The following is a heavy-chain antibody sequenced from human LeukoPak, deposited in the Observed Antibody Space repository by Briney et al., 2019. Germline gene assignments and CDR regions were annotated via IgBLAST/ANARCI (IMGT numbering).Heavy chain of an antibody. J-gene: IGHJ4*02. V-gene: IGHV4-59*01. Sequence: SETLSLTCSVSGGSISSYDWSWIRQPPGKGLEWIGYIYYSGNINYNPSLKSRVTISVDTSKNQFSLKLSSVTAADTAVYYCARAKWELSPFDSWGQGTLVTVSS. CDR2: IYYSGNI. CDR1: GGSISSYD. CDR3: ARAKWELSPFDS. D-gene: IGHD1-26*01.